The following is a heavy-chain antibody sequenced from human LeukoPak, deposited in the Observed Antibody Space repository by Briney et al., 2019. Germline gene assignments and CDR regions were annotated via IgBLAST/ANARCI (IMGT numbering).Heavy chain of an antibody. J-gene: IGHJ4*02. D-gene: IGHD6-6*01. CDR3: ARAGVKLGSSSFVRYFDY. CDR1: SGSISTSNYY. V-gene: IGHV4-39*07. CDR2: IFYSGST. Sequence: SETLSLTCTVSSGSISTSNYYWGWVRQPPGKALEWIGNIFYSGSTYYSPSLKSRVTISLDTSKNQFSLKLSSVTAADTAVYYCARAGVKLGSSSFVRYFDYWGQGTLVTVSS.